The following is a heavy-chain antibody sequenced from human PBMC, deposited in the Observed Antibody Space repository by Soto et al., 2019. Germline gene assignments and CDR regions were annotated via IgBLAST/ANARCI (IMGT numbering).Heavy chain of an antibody. J-gene: IGHJ5*02. Sequence: GGSLRLSCAASGFTFSDYYMTWIRQAPGKGLEWVSAISGSGGSTYYADSVKGRFTISRDNSKNTLYLQMNSLRAEDTAVYYCAKGPRYSGYDGGNWFDPWGQGTLVTVSS. CDR2: ISGSGGST. CDR3: AKGPRYSGYDGGNWFDP. CDR1: GFTFSDYY. D-gene: IGHD5-12*01. V-gene: IGHV3-23*01.